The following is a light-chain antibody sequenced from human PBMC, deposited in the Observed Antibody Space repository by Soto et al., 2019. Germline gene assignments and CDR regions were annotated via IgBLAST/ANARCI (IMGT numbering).Light chain of an antibody. J-gene: IGKJ1*01. CDR1: QTIDVY. CDR2: AAS. CDR3: QQSYMTPRT. Sequence: DIQMTQSPSSLSASVGDRVAITCRASQTIDVYLNWYLQKPGRAPQLLIYAASKLQSGVPSRFSGSGSGTDFTLTISSLQADDSATYFCQQSYMTPRTFGQGTKGDIK. V-gene: IGKV1-39*01.